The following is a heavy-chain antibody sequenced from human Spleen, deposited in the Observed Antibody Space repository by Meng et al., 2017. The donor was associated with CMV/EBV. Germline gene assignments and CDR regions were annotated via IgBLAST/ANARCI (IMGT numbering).Heavy chain of an antibody. D-gene: IGHD5-12*01. J-gene: IGHJ4*02. V-gene: IGHV3-30-3*01. CDR3: ARGAWEWLRFGTFDY. Sequence: GESLKISCAASGFTFSSYAMHWVRQAPGKGLEWVAVISYDGSNKYYADSVKGRFTISRDNSKNTLYLQMNSLRAEDTAVYYCARGAWEWLRFGTFDYWGQGTLVTVSS. CDR2: ISYDGSNK. CDR1: GFTFSSYA.